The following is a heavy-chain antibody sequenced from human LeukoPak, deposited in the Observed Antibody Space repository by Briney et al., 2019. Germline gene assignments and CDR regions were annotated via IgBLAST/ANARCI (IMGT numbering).Heavy chain of an antibody. V-gene: IGHV3-23*01. D-gene: IGHD6-19*01. J-gene: IGHJ4*02. CDR1: GFTFSSYA. Sequence: GGSLRLSCAASGFTFSSYAMSWVRQAPGKGLEWVSGISGSGTSTYYADSVKGRFTISRDNSKNTMSLQMNSLRAEDTALYYCARGKGIAVSSFDSWGQGTLVSVSS. CDR2: ISGSGTST. CDR3: ARGKGIAVSSFDS.